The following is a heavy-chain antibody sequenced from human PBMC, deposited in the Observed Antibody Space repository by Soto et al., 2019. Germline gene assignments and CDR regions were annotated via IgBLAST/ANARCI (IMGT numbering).Heavy chain of an antibody. Sequence: GASVKVSCKASGYTFTSYDINWVRQATGQGLEWMGWMNPNSGNTGYAQKFQGRVTMTRNTSISTAYMELSSLRSEDTAVYYCARGFMYMNYARVAFDIWGQGTMVTVSS. J-gene: IGHJ3*02. D-gene: IGHD1-7*01. CDR3: ARGFMYMNYARVAFDI. V-gene: IGHV1-8*01. CDR1: GYTFTSYD. CDR2: MNPNSGNT.